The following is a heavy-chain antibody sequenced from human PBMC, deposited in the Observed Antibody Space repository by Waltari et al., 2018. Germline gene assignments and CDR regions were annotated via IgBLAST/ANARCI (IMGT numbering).Heavy chain of an antibody. CDR3: ARDEQWPSPFDY. Sequence: QVQLVQSGAEVKKPGSSVKVSCKASGGTFSSYAISWVRQAPGQGLEWMGRIITIFGTANYAQKCQGRGTITADKSTSTAYMELSSLRSEDTVVYYCARDEQWPSPFDYWGQGTLVTVSS. D-gene: IGHD6-19*01. V-gene: IGHV1-69*08. J-gene: IGHJ4*02. CDR2: IITIFGTA. CDR1: GGTFSSYA.